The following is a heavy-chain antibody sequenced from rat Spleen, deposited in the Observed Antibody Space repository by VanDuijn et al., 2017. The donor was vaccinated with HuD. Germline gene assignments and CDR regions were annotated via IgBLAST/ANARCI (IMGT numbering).Heavy chain of an antibody. J-gene: IGHJ3*01. D-gene: IGHD1-12*02. CDR3: ARSDGTHYYLPFAN. CDR1: GYSITSNY. CDR2: ISYSGDI. Sequence: EVQLQESGPGLVKPSQSLSLTCSVTGYSITSNYWGWIRKFPGNKMEWMGYISYSGDINYNPSLKSRISMTRDTSRNQFFLHLNSVTTEDTATYYCARSDGTHYYLPFANWGQGTVVTVSS. V-gene: IGHV3-1*01.